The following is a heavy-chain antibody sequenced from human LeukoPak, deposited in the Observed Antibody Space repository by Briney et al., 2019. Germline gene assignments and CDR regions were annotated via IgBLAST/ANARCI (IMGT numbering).Heavy chain of an antibody. J-gene: IGHJ5*02. D-gene: IGHD3-10*01. CDR2: IYYSGST. V-gene: IGHV4-39*07. Sequence: SETLSPTCTVSGGSISSSSYYWGWIRQPPGKGLEWIGSIYYSGSTYYNPSLKSRVTISVDTSKNQFSLKLSSVTAADTAVYYCAREDLMVWGVITRIGFDPWGQGTLVTVSS. CDR3: AREDLMVWGVITRIGFDP. CDR1: GGSISSSSYY.